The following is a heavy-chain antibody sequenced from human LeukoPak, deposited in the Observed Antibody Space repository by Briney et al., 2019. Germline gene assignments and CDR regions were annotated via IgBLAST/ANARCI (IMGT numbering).Heavy chain of an antibody. V-gene: IGHV3-21*01. D-gene: IGHD3-10*01. CDR3: ARIWFGELRVGMDV. Sequence: GGSLRLSCAASGFTFSSYSMNWVRQAPGKGLEWVSSISSSSSYIYYADSVKGRFTISRDNAKNSLYLQMNSLGAEDTAVYYCARIWFGELRVGMDVWGKGTTVTASS. J-gene: IGHJ6*04. CDR2: ISSSSSYI. CDR1: GFTFSSYS.